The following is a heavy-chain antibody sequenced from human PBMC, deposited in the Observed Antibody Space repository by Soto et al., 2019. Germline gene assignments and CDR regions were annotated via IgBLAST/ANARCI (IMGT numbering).Heavy chain of an antibody. D-gene: IGHD3-10*01. CDR2: IYHSGST. J-gene: IGHJ6*02. CDR3: ARDTRGAIYYYYGMDV. CDR1: GGSISSSNW. V-gene: IGHV4-4*02. Sequence: SETLSLTCAVSGGSISSSNWWSWVRQPPGKGLEWIGEIYHSGSTNYNPSLKSRVTISVDKSKNQFSLKLSSVTAADTAVYYCARDTRGAIYYYYGMDVWGQGTTVTVSS.